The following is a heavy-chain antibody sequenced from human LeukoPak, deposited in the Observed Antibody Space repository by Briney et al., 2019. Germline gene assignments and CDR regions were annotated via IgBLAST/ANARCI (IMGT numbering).Heavy chain of an antibody. CDR3: ARRIAAAGSNYFDY. V-gene: IGHV4-39*01. D-gene: IGHD6-13*01. J-gene: IGHJ4*02. CDR2: IYYSGST. Sequence: KPSETLSLTCTVSGGSISSSSYSWGWIRQPPGKGLEWIGSIYYSGSTYYNPSLKSRVTISVDTSKNQFSLKLSSVTAADTAVYYCARRIAAAGSNYFDYWGQGTLVTVSS. CDR1: GGSISSSSYS.